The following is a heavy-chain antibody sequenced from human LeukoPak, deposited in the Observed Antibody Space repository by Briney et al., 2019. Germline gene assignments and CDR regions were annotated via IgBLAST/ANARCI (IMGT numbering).Heavy chain of an antibody. Sequence: GGSLRLSCAASGFTFSSYNMNWVRQAPGKGLEWVSYISSSSSTLDYADSAKGRFTISRDNAKSSLYLQMNSLRAEDTAVYYCVRFYGSDDYFDYWGQGTLVTVSS. V-gene: IGHV3-48*04. CDR2: ISSSSSTL. D-gene: IGHD3-10*01. J-gene: IGHJ4*02. CDR1: GFTFSSYN. CDR3: VRFYGSDDYFDY.